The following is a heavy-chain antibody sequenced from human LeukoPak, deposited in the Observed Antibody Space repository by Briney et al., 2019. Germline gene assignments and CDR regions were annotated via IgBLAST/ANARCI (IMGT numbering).Heavy chain of an antibody. Sequence: GGSLRLSCAASGFTFSSYWRSWVRQAPGKGLEWVANIKQDGTEKYYVDSVRGRFTISRDNAQNSLYLQLNNLGAEDTAVYYCATDPASYCTSSTCDFDYWGQGTLVTVSS. D-gene: IGHD2-8*01. CDR3: ATDPASYCTSSTCDFDY. CDR1: GFTFSSYW. V-gene: IGHV3-7*01. J-gene: IGHJ4*02. CDR2: IKQDGTEK.